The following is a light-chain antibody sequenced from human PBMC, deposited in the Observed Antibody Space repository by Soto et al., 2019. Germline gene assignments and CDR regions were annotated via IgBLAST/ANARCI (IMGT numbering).Light chain of an antibody. CDR2: EVN. CDR1: SSDVGDYNY. V-gene: IGLV2-8*01. Sequence: QSALTQPPSASGSPGQSVTISCTGSSSDVGDYNYVSWYQQHPGKAPKLIIYEVNKRPSGVPDRFSGSKSGNTASLTVSGLQAADEADYYCSSYAGSNTFLFGGGTKVTVL. CDR3: SSYAGSNTFL. J-gene: IGLJ3*02.